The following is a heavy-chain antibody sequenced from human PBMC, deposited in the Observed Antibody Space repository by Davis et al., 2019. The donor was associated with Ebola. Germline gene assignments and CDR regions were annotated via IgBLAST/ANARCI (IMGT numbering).Heavy chain of an antibody. CDR3: ARDQWGGSYFY. D-gene: IGHD1-26*01. CDR2: IIPIFGTA. J-gene: IGHJ4*02. Sequence: AASVKVSCKASGGTFSSYAISWVRQAPGQGLEWMGGIIPIFGTANYAQKFQGRVTITADESTSTAYMELSSLRSEDTAVYYCARDQWGGSYFYWGQGTLVTVSS. V-gene: IGHV1-69*13. CDR1: GGTFSSYA.